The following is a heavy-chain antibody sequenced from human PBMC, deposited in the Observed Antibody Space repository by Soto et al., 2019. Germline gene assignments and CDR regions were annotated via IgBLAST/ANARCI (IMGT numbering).Heavy chain of an antibody. Sequence: GGSLRLSCAVSGFPFSSYGMHWVRQSPGKGLEWVAVISYHGNYNHYTDSVKGRFTISRDNSKNTLYLQMNSLRAEDTAVYYCARDGEGATGPHYWGQGTLVTVSS. D-gene: IGHD1-26*01. CDR2: ISYHGNYN. CDR1: GFPFSSYG. V-gene: IGHV3-30*03. CDR3: ARDGEGATGPHY. J-gene: IGHJ4*02.